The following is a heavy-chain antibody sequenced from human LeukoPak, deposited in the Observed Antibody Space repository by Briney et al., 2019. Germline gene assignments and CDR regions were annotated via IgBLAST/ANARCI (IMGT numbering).Heavy chain of an antibody. CDR3: ARMGGRITMVRGADP. D-gene: IGHD3-10*01. Sequence: SGTLSLTCAVYGGSFSGYYWSWIRQPPGKGLEWIGEINHSGSTNYNPSLKSRVTISVDTSKNQFSLKLSSVTAADTAVYYCARMGGRITMVRGADPWGQGTLVTVSS. CDR2: INHSGST. CDR1: GGSFSGYY. V-gene: IGHV4-34*01. J-gene: IGHJ5*02.